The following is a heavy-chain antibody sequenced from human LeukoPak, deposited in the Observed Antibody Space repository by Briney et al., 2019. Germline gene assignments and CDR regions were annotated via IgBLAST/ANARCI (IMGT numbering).Heavy chain of an antibody. D-gene: IGHD3-10*01. J-gene: IGHJ4*02. CDR2: ISSSSSYI. V-gene: IGHV3-21*01. Sequence: GGSLRLSCAASGFTFSSYSMNWVRQAPGKGLEWVSSISSSSSYIYYADSVKGRFTISRDNAKNSLYLQMNSLRAEDTAVYYCARGVWFGEFSDYWGQGTLVTVSS. CDR1: GFTFSSYS. CDR3: ARGVWFGEFSDY.